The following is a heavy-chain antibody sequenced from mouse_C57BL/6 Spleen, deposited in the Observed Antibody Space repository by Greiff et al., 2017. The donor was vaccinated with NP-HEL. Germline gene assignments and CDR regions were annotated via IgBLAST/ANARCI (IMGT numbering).Heavy chain of an antibody. J-gene: IGHJ1*03. Sequence: QVQLQQPGAELVKPGASVKLSYKASGYTFTSYWMHWVKQRPGQGLEWIGMIHPNSGSTNYNEKFKSKAKLTVDKSSSPAYRQLSSLTCEDSAVYYCARKKGYDGYPWYFDVWGTGTTVTVSS. V-gene: IGHV1-64*01. CDR1: GYTFTSYW. CDR3: ARKKGYDGYPWYFDV. CDR2: IHPNSGST. D-gene: IGHD2-3*01.